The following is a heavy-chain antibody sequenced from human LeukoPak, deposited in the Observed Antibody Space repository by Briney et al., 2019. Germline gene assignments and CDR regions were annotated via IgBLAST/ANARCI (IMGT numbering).Heavy chain of an antibody. J-gene: IGHJ3*02. CDR2: INPSGGST. CDR3: ARPRGLLDAFDI. CDR1: GYTLTRHV. Sequence: ASVKVSCKASGYTLTRHVMNWVRQAPGQGLEWMGIINPSGGSTSYAQKFQGRVTMTRDLSTSTVYMELSSLISEDTAVYYCARPRGLLDAFDIWGQGTMVTVSS. D-gene: IGHD3-10*01. V-gene: IGHV1-46*01.